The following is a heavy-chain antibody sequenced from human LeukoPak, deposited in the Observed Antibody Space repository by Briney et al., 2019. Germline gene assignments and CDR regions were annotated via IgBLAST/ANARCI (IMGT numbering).Heavy chain of an antibody. V-gene: IGHV3-7*03. CDR2: IKQDESEK. J-gene: IGHJ4*02. CDR1: GFTFSNYW. CDR3: AKGVYYDSSGYLFDY. Sequence: GGSLRLSCAASGFTFSNYWMSWVRQAPGKGLEWVANIKQDESEKYHVDSVKGRFTISRDNAKNSLYLQMNSLRAEDTALYYCAKGVYYDSSGYLFDYWGQGTLVTVSS. D-gene: IGHD3-22*01.